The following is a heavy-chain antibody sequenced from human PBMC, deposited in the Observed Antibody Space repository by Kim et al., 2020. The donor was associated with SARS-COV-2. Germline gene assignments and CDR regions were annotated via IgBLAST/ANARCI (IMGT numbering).Heavy chain of an antibody. V-gene: IGHV4-34*01. CDR2: INHSGST. CDR1: GGSFSGYY. CDR3: ARVYYGSGSYYFDY. Sequence: SETLSLTCAVYGGSFSGYYWSWIRQPPGKGLEWIGEINHSGSTNYNPSLKSRVTISVDTSKNQFSLKLSSVTAADTAVYYCARVYYGSGSYYFDYWGQGTLVTVSS. J-gene: IGHJ4*02. D-gene: IGHD3-10*01.